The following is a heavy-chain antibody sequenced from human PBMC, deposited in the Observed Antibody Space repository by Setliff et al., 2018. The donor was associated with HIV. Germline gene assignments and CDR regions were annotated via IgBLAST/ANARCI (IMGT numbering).Heavy chain of an antibody. J-gene: IGHJ4*02. CDR1: GVSITTDGYF. Sequence: SETLSLTCSVSGVSITTDGYFWSWIRHYPGKGLEWVGHIYSTGDTNYNPSLKSRVTLSADTSKNQLSLSLTSVTAADTAVYYCARVRLTMIMMVDYFDQWGQGTLVTVSS. V-gene: IGHV4-31*03. D-gene: IGHD3-22*01. CDR2: IYSTGDT. CDR3: ARVRLTMIMMVDYFDQ.